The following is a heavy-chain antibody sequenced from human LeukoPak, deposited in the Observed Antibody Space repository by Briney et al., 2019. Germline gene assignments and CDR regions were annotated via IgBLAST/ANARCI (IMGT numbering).Heavy chain of an antibody. J-gene: IGHJ5*02. Sequence: SVTLSLTCTVSGGSISSGSYYWSWIRQPPGKGLEWIGSIYHSGSTYYNPSLKSRVTTSVDTSKNQFSLKLSSVTAADTAVYYCARGYCSSTSCPNWFDPWGQGTLVTVSS. CDR2: IYHSGST. D-gene: IGHD2-2*01. V-gene: IGHV4-39*07. CDR3: ARGYCSSTSCPNWFDP. CDR1: GGSISSGSYY.